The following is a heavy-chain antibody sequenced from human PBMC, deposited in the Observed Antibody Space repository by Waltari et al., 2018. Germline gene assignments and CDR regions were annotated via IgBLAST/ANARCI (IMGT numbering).Heavy chain of an antibody. CDR3: ARDRGYCGGDCYKNLDY. V-gene: IGHV3-7*01. CDR1: GFTFGAYW. J-gene: IGHJ4*02. CDR2: IKKDGGET. Sequence: EVQLVESGGGLVQPGGSLRLSCAASGFTFGAYWMTWVRQAPGEGLEWVANIKKDGGETYYVDSVKGRFTVSRDNAKNSLYLQMSSLRGEDTAVYYCARDRGYCGGDCYKNLDYWGQGTLVAVSS. D-gene: IGHD2-21*01.